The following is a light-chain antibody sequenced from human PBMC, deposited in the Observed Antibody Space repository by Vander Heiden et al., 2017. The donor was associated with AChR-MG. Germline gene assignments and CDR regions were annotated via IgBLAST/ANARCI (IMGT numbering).Light chain of an antibody. Sequence: QSALTQPRSVSGSPGQSVTISCTGTTSDVGGYNYVSWYQQYPGKAPKLMIYDVNTRPSGVPDRFSGSKSGNTASLTISGLQAEDEADYYCCSWGGSNTLHVIFGGGTKLTVL. CDR1: TSDVGGYNY. CDR2: DVN. CDR3: CSWGGSNTLHVI. V-gene: IGLV2-11*01. J-gene: IGLJ2*01.